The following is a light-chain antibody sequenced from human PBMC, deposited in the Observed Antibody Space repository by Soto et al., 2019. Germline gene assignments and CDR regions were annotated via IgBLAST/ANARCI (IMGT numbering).Light chain of an antibody. J-gene: IGKJ3*01. CDR2: AAS. CDR3: QQSYSTPIFT. V-gene: IGKV1-39*01. Sequence: DIQMTQSPSSLSASVGDRVTITCRASQSISSYLNWYQQKPGKAPKLLIYAASSLQSGVPSRFSGSGSGTDSTLTISSLQPEDFATYYCQQSYSTPIFTFGPGTKVDIK. CDR1: QSISSY.